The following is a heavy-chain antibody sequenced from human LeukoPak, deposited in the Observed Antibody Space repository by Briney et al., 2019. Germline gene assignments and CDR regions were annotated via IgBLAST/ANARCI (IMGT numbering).Heavy chain of an antibody. Sequence: GGSLRLSCAASGFTFSSHSMNWVRQAPGKGLEWVSYISSSSSTIYYADSVKGRFTISRDNSKNTLYLQMNSLRAEDTAVYYCARTGLGDAFDIWGQGTMVTVSS. CDR3: ARTGLGDAFDI. CDR1: GFTFSSHS. J-gene: IGHJ3*02. D-gene: IGHD1-14*01. V-gene: IGHV3-48*01. CDR2: ISSSSSTI.